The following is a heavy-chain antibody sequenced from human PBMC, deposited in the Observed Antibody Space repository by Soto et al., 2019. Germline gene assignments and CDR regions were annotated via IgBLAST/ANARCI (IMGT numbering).Heavy chain of an antibody. J-gene: IGHJ4*02. V-gene: IGHV1-69*18. Sequence: QVQLVQSGTEVRKPGSSVKVSCKASGDSFTTSTFSWVRQTPGQGLEWMGTIIPLLETPDYAQKFQGSVTITADESTSTVYMELSSLRSEDAAVYYCAKAVATGVFDYCGQGTLVTVSS. CDR1: GDSFTTST. D-gene: IGHD5-12*01. CDR2: IIPLLETP. CDR3: AKAVATGVFDY.